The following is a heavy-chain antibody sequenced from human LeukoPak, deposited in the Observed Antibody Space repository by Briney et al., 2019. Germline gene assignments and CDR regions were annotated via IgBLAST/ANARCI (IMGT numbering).Heavy chain of an antibody. Sequence: QTGGSLRLSCAASGFTFSSYDMHWVRQATGKGLEWVSIIGTAGDTYYPGSVKGRFTISRENARNSLYLQMNSLRAGDTAVYYCARAAYCGGDCYSAPDYWGQGTLVTVSS. V-gene: IGHV3-13*01. D-gene: IGHD2-21*02. J-gene: IGHJ4*02. CDR2: IGTAGDT. CDR3: ARAAYCGGDCYSAPDY. CDR1: GFTFSSYD.